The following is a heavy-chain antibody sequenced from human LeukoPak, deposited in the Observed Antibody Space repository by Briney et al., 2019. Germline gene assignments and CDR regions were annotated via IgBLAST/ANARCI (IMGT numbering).Heavy chain of an antibody. CDR2: INPNSGGT. V-gene: IGHV1-2*02. CDR1: GYTFTGYY. CDR3: ASHYGSGSSAFDI. J-gene: IGHJ3*02. Sequence: ASVKVSCKASGYTFTGYYMHWVRQAPGQGLEWMGWINPNSGGTNYAQKFQGGVTMTRDTSISTAYMELSRLRSDDTAVYYCASHYGSGSSAFDIWGQGTMVTVSS. D-gene: IGHD3-10*01.